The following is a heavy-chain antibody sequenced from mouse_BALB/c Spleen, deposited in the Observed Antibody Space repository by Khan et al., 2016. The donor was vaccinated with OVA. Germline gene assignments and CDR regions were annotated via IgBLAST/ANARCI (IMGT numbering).Heavy chain of an antibody. CDR2: IDPSDSET. CDR3: ARREKYGYDPSWFAY. CDR1: GYTFTSYW. D-gene: IGHD2-2*01. Sequence: QVQLKQSGAELVRPGASVKLSCKASGYTFTSYWMNWVKQRPGQGLEWIGMIDPSDSETHYNQIFKDKATLTVDKSSSPAYMQLSSLTSEDSAVYYCARREKYGYDPSWFAYWGQGTLVTVSA. V-gene: IGHV1-61*01. J-gene: IGHJ3*01.